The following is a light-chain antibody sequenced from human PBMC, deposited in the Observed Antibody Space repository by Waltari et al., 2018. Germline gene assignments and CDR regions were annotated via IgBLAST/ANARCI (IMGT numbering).Light chain of an antibody. CDR1: QSVSSY. Sequence: IVLTQSPATLSLSPGESATLSWRASQSVSSYLAWYQQMPGQSPRLLIHSASNRATGIPARFSGSGSGTDFTLTISSLEPEDFAVYYCQQRSNWPRTFGQGTKVEIK. J-gene: IGKJ1*01. CDR2: SAS. CDR3: QQRSNWPRT. V-gene: IGKV3-11*01.